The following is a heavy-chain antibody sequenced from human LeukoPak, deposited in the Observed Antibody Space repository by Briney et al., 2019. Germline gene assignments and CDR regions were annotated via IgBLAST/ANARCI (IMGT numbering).Heavy chain of an antibody. D-gene: IGHD6-19*01. J-gene: IGHJ3*01. CDR2: IYYSGST. CDR1: GGSVSSYY. Sequence: SQTLCLTCTVSGGSVSSYYWSWIRQPPGKGLEWIGYIYYSGSTNYNPSLKSRVTISVDTSKNQFSLKLSSVTAADTAVYYCARHITVTYDAFDLWGRGTMVTVSS. CDR3: ARHITVTYDAFDL. V-gene: IGHV4-59*08.